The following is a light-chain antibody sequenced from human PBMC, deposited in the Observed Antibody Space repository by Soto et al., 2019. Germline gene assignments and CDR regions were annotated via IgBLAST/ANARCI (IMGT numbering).Light chain of an antibody. CDR2: DAS. J-gene: IGKJ4*01. Sequence: EIVLTQSPATLSSSPGERAILSCRASQSVSTFFAWYQQKSGQAPSLHIYDASGRATGIPARFSGSGSGTDFTLTISSLEPEDFAVYYCQHRLNWPLTFGGGTTVELK. CDR3: QHRLNWPLT. CDR1: QSVSTF. V-gene: IGKV3-11*01.